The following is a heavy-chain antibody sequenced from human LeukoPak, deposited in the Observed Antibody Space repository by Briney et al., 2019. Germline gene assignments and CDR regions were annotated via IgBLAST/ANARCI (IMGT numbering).Heavy chain of an antibody. Sequence: KPSETLSLTCTVSGGSISSYYWSWIRQPPGKGLEWIGYIYYSGGTNYNPSLKSRVTISVDTSKNQFSLKLSSVTAADTAVYYCAARNYGSPFDYWGQGTLVTVSS. V-gene: IGHV4-59*01. CDR2: IYYSGGT. D-gene: IGHD4-17*01. CDR1: GGSISSYY. CDR3: AARNYGSPFDY. J-gene: IGHJ4*02.